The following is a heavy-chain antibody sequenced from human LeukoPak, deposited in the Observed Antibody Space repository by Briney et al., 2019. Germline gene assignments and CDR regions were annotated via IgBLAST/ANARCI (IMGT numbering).Heavy chain of an antibody. V-gene: IGHV4-61*01. J-gene: IGHJ4*02. Sequence: SETLSLTCTVSGGSISTSNYYWGWIRQPPGKGLEWIGYIYYSGSTNYNPSLRSRVTISVGTSKNQFSLKLSSVTAADTAVYYCARDRGWIVDYWGQGTLVTVSS. D-gene: IGHD5-12*01. CDR1: GGSISTSNYY. CDR2: IYYSGST. CDR3: ARDRGWIVDY.